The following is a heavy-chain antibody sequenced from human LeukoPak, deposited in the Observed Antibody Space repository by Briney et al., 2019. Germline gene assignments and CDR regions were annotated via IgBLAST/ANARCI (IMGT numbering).Heavy chain of an antibody. V-gene: IGHV4-34*01. J-gene: IGHJ4*02. CDR1: GGSFSGYY. D-gene: IGHD3-22*01. CDR3: ARGVNKGYYYDSSGYYSKPTFDY. CDR2: INHSGST. Sequence: TSETLSLTCAVYGGSFSGYYWSWIRQPPGKGLEWIGEINHSGSTNYNPSLKSRVTISVDTSKNQFSLKLSSVTAADTAVYYCARGVNKGYYYDSSGYYSKPTFDYWGQGTLVTVSS.